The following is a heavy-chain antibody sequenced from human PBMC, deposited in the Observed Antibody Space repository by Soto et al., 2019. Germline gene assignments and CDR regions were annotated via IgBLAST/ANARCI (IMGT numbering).Heavy chain of an antibody. CDR2: IYYLGST. J-gene: IGHJ4*02. V-gene: IGHV4-59*02. CDR1: GGSVSEYV. CDR3: ARDGYDGSGSPYPAY. Sequence: PSETLSLTCSVSGGSVSEYVWSWIRQSPGKGLEWIGYIYYLGSTDYNPSLKSRVTISVDTSKRQFSLRLTSVTAADTAVYYCARDGYDGSGSPYPAYWGPGTQVTVS. D-gene: IGHD3-10*01.